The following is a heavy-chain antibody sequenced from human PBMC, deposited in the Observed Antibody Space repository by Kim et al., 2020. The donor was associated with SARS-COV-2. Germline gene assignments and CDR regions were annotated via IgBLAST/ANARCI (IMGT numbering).Heavy chain of an antibody. J-gene: IGHJ4*02. CDR1: GGSISSSCYY. D-gene: IGHD6-19*01. CDR2: IHYSGSN. CDR3: ARDIKGRAVAGLDY. V-gene: IGHV4-39*07. Sequence: SETLSLTCTVSGGSISSSCYYCCWLRQPRGKRLEWIGSIHYSGSNYYNPSHKSRVTISVATSKNQFSLQRSSVTAADTAVYYCARDIKGRAVAGLDYWGQGTLVTVSS.